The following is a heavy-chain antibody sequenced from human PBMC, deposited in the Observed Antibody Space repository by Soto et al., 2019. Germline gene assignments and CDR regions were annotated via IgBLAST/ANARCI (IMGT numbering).Heavy chain of an antibody. Sequence: GSLRLSCAASGFTFSSYAMSWVRQAPGKGLEWVSAISGSGGSTYYADSVKGRFTISRDNSKNTLYLQMNSLRAEDTAVYYCAKECIQLWSLSDYGMDVWGQGTTVTVSS. J-gene: IGHJ6*02. CDR3: AKECIQLWSLSDYGMDV. D-gene: IGHD5-18*01. V-gene: IGHV3-23*01. CDR2: ISGSGGST. CDR1: GFTFSSYA.